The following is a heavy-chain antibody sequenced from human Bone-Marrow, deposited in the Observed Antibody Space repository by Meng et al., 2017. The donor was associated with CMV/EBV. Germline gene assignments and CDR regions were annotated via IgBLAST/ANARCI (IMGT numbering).Heavy chain of an antibody. CDR3: ARVGSGDSSGSSFDY. CDR1: GGSISSYY. V-gene: IGHV4-4*07. D-gene: IGHD3-22*01. CDR2: IYTSAST. Sequence: VSGGSISSYYWSWIRQPAGKGLGWIGRIYTSASTNYNPSLKSRVTMSVDTSKNQFSLKLSSVTAADTAVYYCARVGSGDSSGSSFDYWGQGTLVTVSS. J-gene: IGHJ4*02.